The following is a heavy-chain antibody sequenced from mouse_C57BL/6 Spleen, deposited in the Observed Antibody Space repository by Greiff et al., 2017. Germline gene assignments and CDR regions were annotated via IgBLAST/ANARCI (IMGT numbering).Heavy chain of an antibody. D-gene: IGHD2-4*01. Sequence: LQESGAELVRPGASVKLSCKASGYTFTDYYINWVKQRPGQGLEWIARIYPGSGNTYYNEKFKGKATLTAEKSSSTAYMQLSSLTSEDSAVYFCARNYDYDVGYAMDYWGQGTSVTVSS. CDR2: IYPGSGNT. V-gene: IGHV1-76*01. CDR3: ARNYDYDVGYAMDY. J-gene: IGHJ4*01. CDR1: GYTFTDYY.